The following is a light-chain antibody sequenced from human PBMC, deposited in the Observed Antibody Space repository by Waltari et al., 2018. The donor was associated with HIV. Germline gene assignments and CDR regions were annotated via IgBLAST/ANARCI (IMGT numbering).Light chain of an antibody. V-gene: IGLV2-11*01. CDR2: DVT. CDR3: CSYAGAYTFWV. Sequence: QSALTQPRSVSGSPGQSVTISCTGTSSDVGGYDYVSWYQQPPGKAPRPMIYDVTKRPSGVRDRFAGSKSGNTASLTISGLQAEDEAEYYCCSYAGAYTFWVFGGGTQLTVL. J-gene: IGLJ3*02. CDR1: SSDVGGYDY.